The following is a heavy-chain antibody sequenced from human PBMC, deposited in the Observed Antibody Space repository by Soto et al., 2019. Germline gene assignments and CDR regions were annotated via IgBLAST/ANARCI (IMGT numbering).Heavy chain of an antibody. Sequence: PVESLKISCKGAGYSITSYWISWVRQMPGKGLEWMGRIDPSDSYTNYSPSFQGHVTISADKSISTAYLQWSSLKASDTAMYYCARHSGGRYYDFWSGYRAQTYYYYGMDVWGQGTTVTVSS. J-gene: IGHJ6*02. CDR2: IDPSDSYT. V-gene: IGHV5-10-1*01. CDR1: GYSITSYW. D-gene: IGHD3-3*01. CDR3: ARHSGGRYYDFWSGYRAQTYYYYGMDV.